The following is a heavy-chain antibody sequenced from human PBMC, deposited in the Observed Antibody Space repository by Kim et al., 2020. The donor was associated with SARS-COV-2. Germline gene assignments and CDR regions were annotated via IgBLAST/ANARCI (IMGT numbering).Heavy chain of an antibody. V-gene: IGHV4-34*01. Sequence: SETLSLTCAVYGGSFSGYYWSWIRQPPGKGLEWIGDINNSGSTNYNPSLKSRVTISVDTYKNQFSLKLSSVTAADTAVYYCARGGDVVVPAANPNHLYYYYDGIDVWPRRTTVTVS. CDR1: GGSFSGYY. CDR3: ARGGDVVVPAANPNHLYYYYDGIDV. CDR2: INNSGST. J-gene: IGHJ6*02. D-gene: IGHD2-2*01.